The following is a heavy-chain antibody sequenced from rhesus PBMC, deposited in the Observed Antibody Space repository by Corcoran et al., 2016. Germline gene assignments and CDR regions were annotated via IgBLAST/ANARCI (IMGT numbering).Heavy chain of an antibody. V-gene: IGHV2S1*01. CDR2: IYWDDDK. CDR1: GFSLSTTHMG. J-gene: IGHJ4*01. Sequence: QVTLKESGPALVKPTQTLTLTCTFSGFSLSTTHMGVGLLRQPPGKALEWLASIYWDDDKYYSTSLKSRLTISKDTSKNQVVLKVTNMDPLDTATYYCARHGRLDYWGQGVLVTVSS. D-gene: IGHD4-29*01. CDR3: ARHGRLDY.